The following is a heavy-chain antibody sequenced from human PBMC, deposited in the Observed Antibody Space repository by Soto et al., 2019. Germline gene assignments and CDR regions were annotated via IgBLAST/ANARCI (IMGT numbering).Heavy chain of an antibody. J-gene: IGHJ6*02. Sequence: GASVKVSCKASGYTFTSYGISWVRQAPGQGLEWMGWISAYNGNTNYAQKLQGRVTMTTDTSTSTAYMELRSLRSDDTAVYYCARGMGVVPGANPTYGMDVWGQGTTVTVSS. CDR1: GYTFTSYG. V-gene: IGHV1-18*04. D-gene: IGHD2-2*01. CDR2: ISAYNGNT. CDR3: ARGMGVVPGANPTYGMDV.